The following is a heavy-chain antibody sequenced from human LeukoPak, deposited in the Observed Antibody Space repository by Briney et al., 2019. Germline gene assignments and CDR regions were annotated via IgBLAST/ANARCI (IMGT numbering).Heavy chain of an antibody. V-gene: IGHV3-33*06. J-gene: IGHJ4*02. D-gene: IGHD4-11*01. CDR3: AKDAQRGFDYSNSLEY. CDR2: IWRDGSNN. Sequence: GGSLRLSCAAYGFTFSHYGFHWVRQAPGKGLEGVAVIWRDGSNNYYGDSVKGRFIIYREDCQNSVYLQMNTLRAEDTGVYYCAKDAQRGFDYSNSLEYWGQGSLVTVSS. CDR1: GFTFSHYG.